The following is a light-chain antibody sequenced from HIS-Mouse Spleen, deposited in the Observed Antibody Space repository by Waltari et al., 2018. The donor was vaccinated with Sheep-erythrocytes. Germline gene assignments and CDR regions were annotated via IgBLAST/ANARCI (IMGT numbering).Light chain of an antibody. Sequence: QSALTQPASVSGSPGQSITISCTGTSSDVGGYHYVSWYQQHPGKAPKLMIYDVSNRPSGVSNRFSGSKSGNTASLTISGLQAEDEADYYCSSYTSSYNHVFATGTKVTVL. J-gene: IGLJ1*01. CDR1: SSDVGGYHY. V-gene: IGLV2-14*03. CDR3: SSYTSSYNHV. CDR2: DVS.